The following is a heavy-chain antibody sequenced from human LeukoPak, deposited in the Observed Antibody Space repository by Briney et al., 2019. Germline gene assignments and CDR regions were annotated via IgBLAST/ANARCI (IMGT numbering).Heavy chain of an antibody. CDR1: GYTFTGYY. CDR2: INPNSGGT. D-gene: IGHD3-10*01. CDR3: ARGGSGSYWIDYYMDV. V-gene: IGHV1-2*06. J-gene: IGHJ6*03. Sequence: GASVKVSCKASGYTFTGYYMHWVRQAPGQGLEWMGRINPNSGGTNYAQKFQGRVTMTRDTSISTAYMELSRLRSDDTAVYYCARGGSGSYWIDYYMDVWGKGTTVTVSS.